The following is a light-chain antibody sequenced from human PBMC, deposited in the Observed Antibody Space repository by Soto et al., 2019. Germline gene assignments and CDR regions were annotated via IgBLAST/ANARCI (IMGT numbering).Light chain of an antibody. V-gene: IGKV1-5*03. CDR2: KAS. J-gene: IGKJ1*01. Sequence: DIQMTQSPSTLSASVGDRVTITCRASQSIGSWLAWYQQKPGKAPKLLIFKASNLESGVPSRFSGSGSGTEFTLTVSSLQPDDFATYYCQEHNSYWTFGQGTKVDIK. CDR3: QEHNSYWT. CDR1: QSIGSW.